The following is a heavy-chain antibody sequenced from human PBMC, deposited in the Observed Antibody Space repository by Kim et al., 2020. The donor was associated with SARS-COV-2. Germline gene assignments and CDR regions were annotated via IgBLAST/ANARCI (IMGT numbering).Heavy chain of an antibody. V-gene: IGHV1-18*04. Sequence: ASVKVSCKASGYTFTSYGISWVRQAPGQGLEWMGWISAYNGNTNYAQKLQGRVTMTTDTSTSTAYMELRSLRSDDTAVYYCARDTNQEWFLAPVTPDEVEINWFDPWGQGTLVTVSS. D-gene: IGHD3-3*01. CDR1: GYTFTSYG. J-gene: IGHJ5*02. CDR2: ISAYNGNT. CDR3: ARDTNQEWFLAPVTPDEVEINWFDP.